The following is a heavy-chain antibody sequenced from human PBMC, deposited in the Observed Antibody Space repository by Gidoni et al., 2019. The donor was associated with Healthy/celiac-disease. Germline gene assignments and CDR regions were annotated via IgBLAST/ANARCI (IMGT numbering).Heavy chain of an antibody. V-gene: IGHV3-43*01. CDR3: AKDIDRDRYCSGGSCFHYFDY. D-gene: IGHD2-15*01. Sequence: EVQLVESGGVVVQPGGSMRLYCAASGFTFDDYTMHWVRQAPGKGLEWVSLISWDGGSTDYADSVKGRFTISRDNSKNSLYLQMNSLRTEDTALYYCAKDIDRDRYCSGGSCFHYFDYWGQGTLVTFSS. CDR1: GFTFDDYT. CDR2: ISWDGGST. J-gene: IGHJ4*02.